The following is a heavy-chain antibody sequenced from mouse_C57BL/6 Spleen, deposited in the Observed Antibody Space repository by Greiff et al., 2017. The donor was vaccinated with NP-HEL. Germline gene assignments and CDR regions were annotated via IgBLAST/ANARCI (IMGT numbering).Heavy chain of an antibody. CDR1: GFSLTSYG. CDR2: IWSGGST. J-gene: IGHJ4*01. CDR3: ARDYGSSYYAMDY. D-gene: IGHD1-1*01. V-gene: IGHV2-2*01. Sequence: VQLQESGPGLVQPSQSLSITCTVSGFSLTSYGVHWVRQSPGKGLEWLGVIWSGGSTDYNVAFISRLSISKDNSKSQVFFKMNILQADDTAIYYCARDYGSSYYAMDYWGQGTSVTVSS.